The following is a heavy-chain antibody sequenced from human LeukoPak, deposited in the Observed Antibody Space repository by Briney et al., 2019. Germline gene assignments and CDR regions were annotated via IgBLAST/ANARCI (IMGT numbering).Heavy chain of an antibody. Sequence: ASVQVSCKASGYSFTDHYIHWVRQAPGQGLEWMGWISAYNGNTNYAQRFQGRVTMTTDTSTSTAYMDLRSLRSDDTAVYYCARDPRTEDGYNLRGFDYWGQGALVTVSS. CDR1: GYSFTDHY. J-gene: IGHJ4*02. D-gene: IGHD5-24*01. V-gene: IGHV1-18*04. CDR2: ISAYNGNT. CDR3: ARDPRTEDGYNLRGFDY.